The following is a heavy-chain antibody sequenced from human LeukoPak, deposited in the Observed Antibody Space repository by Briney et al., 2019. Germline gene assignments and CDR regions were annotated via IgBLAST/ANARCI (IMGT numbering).Heavy chain of an antibody. Sequence: GGSLRLSCSASGFTFSSYSMNWVRQAPGKGLEWVSSITSSSRYIYYADSVKGRFTISRDNAKNSLYLQMNSLRAEDTAVYYCAELGITMIGGVWGKGTTVTTSS. CDR2: ITSSSRYI. V-gene: IGHV3-21*01. J-gene: IGHJ6*04. CDR3: AELGITMIGGV. CDR1: GFTFSSYS. D-gene: IGHD3-10*02.